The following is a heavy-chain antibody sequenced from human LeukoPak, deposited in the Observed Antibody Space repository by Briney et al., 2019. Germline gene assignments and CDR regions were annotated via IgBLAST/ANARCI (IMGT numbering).Heavy chain of an antibody. CDR2: ISRDGANT. CDR1: GFTFSGYA. J-gene: IGHJ4*02. Sequence: GGSLRLSCAASGFTFSGYAMSWVRQAPGKVLEWLSAISRDGANTFYADSVTGRFTISRDNSKNTLFLQMNSLRAEDTAVYYCAKSDHGFWTGYKRWGQGTLVTVSS. D-gene: IGHD3/OR15-3a*01. CDR3: AKSDHGFWTGYKR. V-gene: IGHV3-23*01.